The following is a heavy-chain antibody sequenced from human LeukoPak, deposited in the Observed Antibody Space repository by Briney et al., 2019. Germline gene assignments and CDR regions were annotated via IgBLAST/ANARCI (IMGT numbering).Heavy chain of an antibody. V-gene: IGHV3-23*01. J-gene: IGHJ4*02. Sequence: GGSLRLSCAASRFTFNSYAMSWVRQAPGKGLEWVSVIGGSNGITFYVGSVKGRFTISRDNSKDTLFLQMNSLRAEDTAVYYCARNENSGWGYFDYWGQGTLVTVSS. CDR1: RFTFNSYA. CDR3: ARNENSGWGYFDY. D-gene: IGHD5-12*01. CDR2: IGGSNGIT.